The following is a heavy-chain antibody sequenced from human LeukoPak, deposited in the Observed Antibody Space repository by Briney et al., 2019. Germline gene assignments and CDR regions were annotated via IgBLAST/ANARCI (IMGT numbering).Heavy chain of an antibody. CDR3: ARCPSYYDFWSGYYKKGYYYYYMDV. V-gene: IGHV3-48*03. CDR1: GFTFSSYE. CDR2: ISSSGSTI. J-gene: IGHJ6*03. D-gene: IGHD3-3*01. Sequence: PGWSLRLSCAASGFTFSSYEMNWVRQAPGKGLEWVSYISSSGSTIYYADSVKGRFTISRDNAKNSLYLQMNSLRAEDTAVYYCARCPSYYDFWSGYYKKGYYYYYMDVWGKGTTVTVSS.